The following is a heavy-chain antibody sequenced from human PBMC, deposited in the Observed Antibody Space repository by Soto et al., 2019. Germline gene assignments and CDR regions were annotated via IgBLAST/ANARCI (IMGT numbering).Heavy chain of an antibody. V-gene: IGHV1-69*13. CDR3: ARGQGGSYHFDY. Sequence: SVKVSFKASGGTFSSYAISWLRQAPGQGLEWMGGIIPIFGTANYAQKFQGRVTITADESTSTAYMELSSLRSEDTAVYYCARGQGGSYHFDYWGQGTLVTVSS. D-gene: IGHD1-26*01. CDR1: GGTFSSYA. J-gene: IGHJ4*02. CDR2: IIPIFGTA.